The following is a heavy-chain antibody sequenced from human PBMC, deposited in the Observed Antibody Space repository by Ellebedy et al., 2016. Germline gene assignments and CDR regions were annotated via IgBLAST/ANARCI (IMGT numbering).Heavy chain of an antibody. V-gene: IGHV3-15*01. Sequence: GESLKISCAASGFTFSNAWMNWVRQAPGKGLEWVGRIKSKTDGLAADYAAPVKGRFTISRDDSKNTLYLQMNSLKTEDTAVYFCTTVYRYNYDSVWGQGTLVTVSS. CDR2: IKSKTDGLAA. D-gene: IGHD5-18*01. CDR3: TTVYRYNYDSV. CDR1: GFTFSNAW. J-gene: IGHJ4*02.